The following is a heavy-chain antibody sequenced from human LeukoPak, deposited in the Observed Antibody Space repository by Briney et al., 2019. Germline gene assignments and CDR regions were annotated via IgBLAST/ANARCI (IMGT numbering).Heavy chain of an antibody. CDR1: GFTFSSYA. Sequence: PGGSLRLSCAASGFTFSSYAMSWVRQAPGKGLEWVAVVSYDGSDKSYADSMKGRFTISRDNSKNTLYLQMNSPRAEDTAVYYCSRGHSFSGIAARSPLDYWGQGTLVTVAS. V-gene: IGHV3-30*04. CDR2: VSYDGSDK. J-gene: IGHJ4*02. D-gene: IGHD6-6*01. CDR3: SRGHSFSGIAARSPLDY.